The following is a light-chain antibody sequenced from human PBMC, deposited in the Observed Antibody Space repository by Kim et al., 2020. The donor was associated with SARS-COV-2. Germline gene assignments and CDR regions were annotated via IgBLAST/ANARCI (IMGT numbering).Light chain of an antibody. CDR1: QSVSSY. CDR3: QQRSNWHTLHI. J-gene: IGKJ2*01. V-gene: IGKV3-11*01. CDR2: DAS. Sequence: SPVERATLSCRASQSVSSYLAWYQQKPGQDPRLLIYDASNRDTGIPARFSGSGYGTDFTLTISSLEPEDFEVYYCQQRSNWHTLHIFGQGTKLEI.